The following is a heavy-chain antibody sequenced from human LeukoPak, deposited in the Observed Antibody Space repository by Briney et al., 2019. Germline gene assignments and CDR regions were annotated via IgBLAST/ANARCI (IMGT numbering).Heavy chain of an antibody. CDR2: IYYSGST. J-gene: IGHJ3*02. D-gene: IGHD2-2*01. Sequence: SETLSLTCTVSGGSISSSSYYWGWIRQPPGKGLEWIGSIYYSGSTYYNPSLKSRVTISVDTSKSQFSLKLSSVTAADTAVYYCARSLASYCSSTSCLGGDAFDIWGQGTMVTVSS. CDR1: GGSISSSSYY. CDR3: ARSLASYCSSTSCLGGDAFDI. V-gene: IGHV4-39*07.